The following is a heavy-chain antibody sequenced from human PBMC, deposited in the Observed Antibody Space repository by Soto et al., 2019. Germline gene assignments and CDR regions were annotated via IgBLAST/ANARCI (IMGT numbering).Heavy chain of an antibody. V-gene: IGHV4-30-4*01. Sequence: SETLSLTCTVSGGSISSGDYYWSWIRQPPGKGLEWIGYIYYSGSTYYNPSLKSRVTISVDTSKNQFSLKLSSVTAADTAVYYCARVIVVVPAANYYFDYWGQGTLVTVSS. CDR2: IYYSGST. CDR3: ARVIVVVPAANYYFDY. CDR1: GGSISSGDYY. J-gene: IGHJ4*02. D-gene: IGHD2-2*01.